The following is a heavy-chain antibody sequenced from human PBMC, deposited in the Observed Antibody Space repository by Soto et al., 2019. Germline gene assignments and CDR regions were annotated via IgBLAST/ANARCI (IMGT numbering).Heavy chain of an antibody. J-gene: IGHJ6*02. CDR2: ISSSSSTI. CDR1: GFTFSSYS. CDR3: ARWGVKIDYYYGMDV. V-gene: IGHV3-48*02. Sequence: GESLKISCAASGFTFSSYSMNWVRQAPGKGLEWVSYISSSSSTIYYADSVKGRFTISRDNAKNSLYLQMNSLRDEDTAVYYCARWGVKIDYYYGMDVWGQGTTVTVSS. D-gene: IGHD3-16*01.